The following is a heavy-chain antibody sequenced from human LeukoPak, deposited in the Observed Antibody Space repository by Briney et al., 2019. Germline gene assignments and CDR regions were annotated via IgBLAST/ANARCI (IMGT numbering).Heavy chain of an antibody. CDR3: ARDHRYAFDN. CDR2: IVISSGNT. J-gene: IGHJ4*01. CDR1: GFNFFDYS. V-gene: IGHV3-48*01. D-gene: IGHD5-12*01. Sequence: GGSLRLSCAASGFNFFDYSMNWVRQAPGEGLEWISYIVISSGNTKYADSVKGRFTISRDKARNSLYLQMNSLRVEDTAVYYCARDHRYAFDNWGHGTLVTVSS.